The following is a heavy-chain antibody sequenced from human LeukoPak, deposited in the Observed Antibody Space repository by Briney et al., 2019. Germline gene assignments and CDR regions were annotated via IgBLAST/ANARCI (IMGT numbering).Heavy chain of an antibody. CDR2: IWYDGSNK. D-gene: IGHD3-22*01. Sequence: QTGGSLRLSCAASGFTFSSYGMHWVRQAPGKGLEWVAVIWYDGSNKYYADSVKGRFTISRDNSKNTLYLQMNSLRAEDTAVYYCARDGDYYDSSGYFDWGQGTLVTVSS. CDR3: ARDGDYYDSSGYFD. J-gene: IGHJ4*02. CDR1: GFTFSSYG. V-gene: IGHV3-33*01.